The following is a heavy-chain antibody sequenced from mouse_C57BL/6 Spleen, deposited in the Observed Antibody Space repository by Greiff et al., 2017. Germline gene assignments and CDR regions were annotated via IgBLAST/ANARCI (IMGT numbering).Heavy chain of an antibody. CDR1: GYSITSGYY. CDR2: ISYDGSN. J-gene: IGHJ2*01. CDR3: ARGGENFDY. V-gene: IGHV3-6*01. Sequence: VQLKESGPGLVKPSQSLSLTCSVTGYSITSGYYWNWIRQFPGNKLEWMGYISYDGSNNYNPSLKNRISITRDTSKNQFFLKLNSVTTEDTATYYCARGGENFDYWGQGTTLTVSS.